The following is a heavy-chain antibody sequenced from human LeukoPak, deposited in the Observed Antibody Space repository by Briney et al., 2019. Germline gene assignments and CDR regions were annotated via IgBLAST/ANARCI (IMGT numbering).Heavy chain of an antibody. Sequence: ASVKVSCKASGYTLTSYGISWVRQAPGQGLEWMGWISAYNGNTNYAQKLQGRVTMTTDTSTSTAYMELRSLRSDDTAVYYCAREIGARTIFGVVITQSFDYWGQGTLVTVSS. CDR1: GYTLTSYG. J-gene: IGHJ4*02. D-gene: IGHD3-3*01. CDR2: ISAYNGNT. CDR3: AREIGARTIFGVVITQSFDY. V-gene: IGHV1-18*01.